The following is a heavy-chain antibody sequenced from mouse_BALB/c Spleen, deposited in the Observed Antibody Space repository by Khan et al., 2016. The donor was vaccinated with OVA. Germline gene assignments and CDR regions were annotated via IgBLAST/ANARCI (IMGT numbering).Heavy chain of an antibody. CDR2: IWGNGGT. V-gene: IGHV2-6-7*01. CDR1: RFSLTGYG. D-gene: IGHD2-10*01. J-gene: IGHJ4*01. Sequence: QVQLMQSVPGIVAPSQSLSRTYTVSRFSLTGYGVTLVRQPPVKGLELLGMIWGNGGTDYTSALKSRLSISKDNSKSQVFLKMNSLQTDDTARYYCARAYFGNYREAMDYWGQGTSVTVSS. CDR3: ARAYFGNYREAMDY.